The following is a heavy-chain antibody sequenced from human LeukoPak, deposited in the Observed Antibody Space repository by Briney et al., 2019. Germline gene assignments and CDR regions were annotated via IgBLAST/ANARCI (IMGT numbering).Heavy chain of an antibody. J-gene: IGHJ6*02. D-gene: IGHD3-9*01. CDR3: ARGGYYDILTGYYHYYGMDV. V-gene: IGHV3-13*01. CDR1: GFTFSSYD. Sequence: GGSLRLSCAASGFTFSSYDMHWVRQATGKGLEWVSAIGTAGDTYYPGSVKGRFTISRENAKNSLYLQMNSLRAGDTAVYYCARGGYYDILTGYYHYYGMDVWGQGTMVTVSS. CDR2: IGTAGDT.